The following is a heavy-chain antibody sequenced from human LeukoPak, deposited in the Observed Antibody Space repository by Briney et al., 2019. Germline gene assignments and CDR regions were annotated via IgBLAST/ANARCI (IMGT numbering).Heavy chain of an antibody. J-gene: IGHJ4*02. D-gene: IGHD3-16*01. Sequence: GGSLRLSCAASGFTFRSYAMSWVRQAPGKGLEWVSAISGNGDTTYYTDSVKGRFTISRDNSKNTLYLQMNSLRAADTAVYYCAKVTGGDMITYGGLDYWGQGTLVTVSS. CDR3: AKVTGGDMITYGGLDY. CDR1: GFTFRSYA. CDR2: ISGNGDTT. V-gene: IGHV3-23*01.